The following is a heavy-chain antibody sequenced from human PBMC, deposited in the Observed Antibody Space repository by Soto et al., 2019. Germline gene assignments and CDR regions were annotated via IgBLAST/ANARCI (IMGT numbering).Heavy chain of an antibody. CDR1: GFTFSNAW. J-gene: IGHJ6*02. CDR2: IKSKTDGGTT. V-gene: IGHV3-15*07. CDR3: TTFFEYSSSSGDGDYYYGMDV. Sequence: GGSLRLSCAASGFTFSNAWMNWVRQAPGKGLEWVGRIKSKTDGGTTDYAAPVKGRFTISRDDSKNTLYLQMNSLKTEDTAVYYCTTFFEYSSSSGDGDYYYGMDVWGQGTTVTVSS. D-gene: IGHD6-6*01.